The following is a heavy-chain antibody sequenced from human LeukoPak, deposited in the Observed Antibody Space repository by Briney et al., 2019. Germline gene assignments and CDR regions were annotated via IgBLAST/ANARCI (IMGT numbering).Heavy chain of an antibody. D-gene: IGHD4-17*01. CDR1: GGSFSGYY. CDR3: ARDRWLRCTVCPLSAFDI. J-gene: IGHJ3*02. CDR2: INHSGST. V-gene: IGHV4-34*01. Sequence: SETLSLTCAVYGGSFSGYYWSWIRQPPGKGLEWIGEINHSGSTNYNPSLKSRVTISVDTSKNQFSLKLSSVTAADTAVYYCARDRWLRCTVCPLSAFDIWGQGTMVTVSS.